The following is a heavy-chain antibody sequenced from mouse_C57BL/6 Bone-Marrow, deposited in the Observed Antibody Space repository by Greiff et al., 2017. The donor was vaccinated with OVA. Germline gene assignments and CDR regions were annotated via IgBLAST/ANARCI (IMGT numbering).Heavy chain of an antibody. Sequence: QVQLQQSGAELARPGASVKLSCKASGYTFTSYGISWVKQRTGQGLEWIGEIYPRSGNTYYNEKFKGKATLTADKSSSTAYMQLSSLTSEDSAVYFCARAYYPWFAYWGQGTLVTVSA. CDR1: GYTFTSYG. D-gene: IGHD1-1*01. CDR3: ARAYYPWFAY. CDR2: IYPRSGNT. J-gene: IGHJ3*01. V-gene: IGHV1-81*01.